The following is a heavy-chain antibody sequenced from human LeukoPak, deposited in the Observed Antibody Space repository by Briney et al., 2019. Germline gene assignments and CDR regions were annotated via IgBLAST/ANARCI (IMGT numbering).Heavy chain of an antibody. D-gene: IGHD3-22*01. J-gene: IGHJ4*02. CDR1: GYTFTSYA. V-gene: IGHV1-18*01. CDR2: ISVYNGNT. CDR3: ARRSDDYDSSAYYH. Sequence: GASVKVSCKASGYTFTSYAISWVRQAPGQGLEWMGWISVYNGNTDYAQKLQGRVTMTMDPSISTAYMELSSLRSEDTAVYYCARRSDDYDSSAYYHWGQGTLVTVSS.